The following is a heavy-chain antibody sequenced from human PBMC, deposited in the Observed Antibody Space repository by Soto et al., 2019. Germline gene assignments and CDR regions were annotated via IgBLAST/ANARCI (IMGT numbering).Heavy chain of an antibody. Sequence: PSETLSLTCAVSGGSISSGGYSWISIRQPPGKGLEWIGYIYQSGSTYYNPSLKSRVTISVDRSRNQFSLKLSSVTAADTAVYFCATQSYSNSGAYYYYAMDVWGQGTTVTVSS. CDR1: GGSISSGGYS. J-gene: IGHJ6*02. CDR3: ATQSYSNSGAYYYYAMDV. V-gene: IGHV4-30-2*01. CDR2: IYQSGST. D-gene: IGHD4-4*01.